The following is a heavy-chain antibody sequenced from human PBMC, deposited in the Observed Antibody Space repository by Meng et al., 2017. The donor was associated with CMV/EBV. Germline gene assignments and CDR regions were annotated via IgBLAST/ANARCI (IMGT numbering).Heavy chain of an antibody. V-gene: IGHV4-34*01. CDR2: INHSGST. CDR3: ARGAGSDY. CDR1: GGSFSGYY. Sequence: SQTLSLTCAVYGGSFSGYYWSWIRQPPGKGLEWIGEINHSGSTNYNPSLKSRVTISVDTSKNQFSPKLSSVTAADTAVYYCARGAGSDYWGQGTLVTVSS. J-gene: IGHJ4*02. D-gene: IGHD6-19*01.